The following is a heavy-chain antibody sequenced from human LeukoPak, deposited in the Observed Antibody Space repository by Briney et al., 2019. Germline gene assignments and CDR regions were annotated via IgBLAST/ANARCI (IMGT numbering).Heavy chain of an antibody. CDR2: IIPIFGTA. J-gene: IGHJ5*02. CDR1: GGTFSSYA. CDR3: ARVGCSSTSCYSGGWFDP. V-gene: IGHV1-69*13. D-gene: IGHD2-2*01. Sequence: SVKVSCKASGGTFSSYAISWLRQAPGQGLEWMGGIIPIFGTANYAQKFQGRVTITADESTSTAYMELSSLRSEDTAVYYCARVGCSSTSCYSGGWFDPWGQGTVVTVSS.